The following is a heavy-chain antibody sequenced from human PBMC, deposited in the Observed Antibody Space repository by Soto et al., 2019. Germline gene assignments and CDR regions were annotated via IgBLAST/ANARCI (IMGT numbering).Heavy chain of an antibody. CDR3: GRGPGDGVPGDY. D-gene: IGHD2-8*01. CDR2: IIVSHDWP. J-gene: IGHJ4*02. V-gene: IGHV1-3*01. Sequence: VQLVQSGTEVKEPGASVRVSCKASGYTFTAHSLHWARQAPGQGLEWMGWIIVSHDWPRYAPQFQGRLTFETDTIGTTSYLHLARLTPGDTAVYLCGRGPGDGVPGDYWGQGTPVVVPS. CDR1: GYTFTAHS.